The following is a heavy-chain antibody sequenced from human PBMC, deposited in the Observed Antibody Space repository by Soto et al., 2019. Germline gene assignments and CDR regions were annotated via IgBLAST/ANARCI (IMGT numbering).Heavy chain of an antibody. CDR3: AKFFVETGGSSGWPWTFHY. D-gene: IGHD6-25*01. Sequence: EVQLLESGGGLVQPGRSLRLSCAASGFTFSSYAMSWVRQAPGKGLELVSAISGSGGTTDYAASVKGRFTISRDNSKNTLFLQMNSLRAEDTAVYYGAKFFVETGGSSGWPWTFHYWGQGTLVTVSS. V-gene: IGHV3-23*01. J-gene: IGHJ4*02. CDR1: GFTFSSYA. CDR2: ISGSGGTT.